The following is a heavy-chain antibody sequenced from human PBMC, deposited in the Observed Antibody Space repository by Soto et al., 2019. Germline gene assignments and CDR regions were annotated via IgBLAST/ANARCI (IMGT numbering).Heavy chain of an antibody. CDR3: ARESEDLTSNFDY. Sequence: PGGSLRLSCAASGFIFTRYSMNWVRQAPGKGLEWVSSISSTTNYTYYGDSMKGRCTISRDNAKNSLYLEMNSLRAEDTAVYYCARESEDLTSNFDYWGQGTLVTVSS. CDR1: GFIFTRYS. J-gene: IGHJ4*02. V-gene: IGHV3-21*06. CDR2: ISSTTNYT.